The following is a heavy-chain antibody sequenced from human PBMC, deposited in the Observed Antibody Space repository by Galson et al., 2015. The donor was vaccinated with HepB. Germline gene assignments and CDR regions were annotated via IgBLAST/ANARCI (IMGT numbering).Heavy chain of an antibody. Sequence: SLRLSCAASGFTFSSYNMNWVRQAPGKGLEWISYISSGSSSIYYADSVKGRFTISRDNAQNSLYVQMNSLRDEDTAVYYCARGYYGSGIDYWGQGTLVTVSS. CDR3: ARGYYGSGIDY. V-gene: IGHV3-48*02. J-gene: IGHJ4*02. CDR2: ISSGSSSI. CDR1: GFTFSSYN. D-gene: IGHD3-10*01.